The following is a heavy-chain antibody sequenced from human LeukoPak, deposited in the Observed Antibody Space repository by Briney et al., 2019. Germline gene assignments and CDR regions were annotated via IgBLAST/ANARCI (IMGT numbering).Heavy chain of an antibody. D-gene: IGHD3-22*01. V-gene: IGHV4-39*07. Sequence: SETLSLTCIVSGGSISSSSYYWGWIRQPPGKGLEWIGSIYYSGSTYYNPSLKSRVTISVDTSKNQFSLKLSSVTAADTAVYYCARDREAYYYDSSGYSFDYWGQGTLVTVSS. J-gene: IGHJ4*02. CDR2: IYYSGST. CDR3: ARDREAYYYDSSGYSFDY. CDR1: GGSISSSSYY.